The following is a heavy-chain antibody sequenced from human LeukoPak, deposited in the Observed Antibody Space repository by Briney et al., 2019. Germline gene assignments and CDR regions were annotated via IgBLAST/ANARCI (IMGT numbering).Heavy chain of an antibody. V-gene: IGHV1-8*03. D-gene: IGHD2-15*01. J-gene: IGHJ6*03. CDR1: GYTFTSYD. Sequence: ASVKVSCKASGYTFTSYDINWVRQATGQGLEWMGWMNPNSGDTGYAQKFQGRVTITRNPSVSTAYMEMSSLGSDDTAVYYCARGPSGHYYYYMDVWGKGTTVTVSS. CDR3: ARGPSGHYYYYMDV. CDR2: MNPNSGDT.